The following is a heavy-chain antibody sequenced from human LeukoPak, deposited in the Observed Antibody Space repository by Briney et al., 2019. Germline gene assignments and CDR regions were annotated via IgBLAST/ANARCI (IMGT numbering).Heavy chain of an antibody. J-gene: IGHJ1*01. V-gene: IGHV3-53*01. D-gene: IGHD6-19*01. CDR2: IYSGGRTEYP. CDR3: ARSRDSSGWYPFQH. Sequence: GGSLRLSCAASGFTVSSNYMTWVRQAPGIGPEWVSVIYSGGRTEYPEYADSVKGRFTISRDKSKNTLYLQVNSLRAEDTAVYYCARSRDSSGWYPFQHWGQGTLVTVSS. CDR1: GFTVSSNY.